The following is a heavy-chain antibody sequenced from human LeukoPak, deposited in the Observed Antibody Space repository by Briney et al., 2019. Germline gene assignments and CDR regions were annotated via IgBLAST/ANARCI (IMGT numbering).Heavy chain of an antibody. Sequence: GGSLRLSCANSGFTFTDYSMNWVRQAPGGGLEWISYIGLGSGFVSYSDSVKGRFTISRDTARNSVDLHMNSLRAEDTAVYFCARDYKWAFDYWGQGALVTVSS. D-gene: IGHD1-20*01. CDR3: ARDYKWAFDY. CDR1: GFTFTDYS. CDR2: IGLGSGFV. J-gene: IGHJ4*02. V-gene: IGHV3-21*05.